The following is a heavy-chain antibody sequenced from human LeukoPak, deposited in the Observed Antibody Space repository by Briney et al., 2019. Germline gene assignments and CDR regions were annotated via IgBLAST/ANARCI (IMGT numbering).Heavy chain of an antibody. V-gene: IGHV1-69*13. D-gene: IGHD3-10*01. CDR3: ARGLTMVRGVIYYYGMDV. CDR2: IIPIFGTA. Sequence: SVKVSCEASGGTFSSYAISWVRQAPGQGLEWMGGIIPIFGTANYAQKFQGRVTITADESTSTAYMELSSLRSEDTAVYYCARGLTMVRGVIYYYGMDVWGQGTTVTVSS. CDR1: GGTFSSYA. J-gene: IGHJ6*02.